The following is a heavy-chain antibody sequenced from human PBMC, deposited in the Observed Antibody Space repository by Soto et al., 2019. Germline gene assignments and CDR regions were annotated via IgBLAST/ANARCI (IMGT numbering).Heavy chain of an antibody. CDR1: GFTVSTYG. Sequence: QVQLVESGGGVVQPGRSLRLSCAVSGFTVSTYGMHWVRQAPGKGLEWVAVISRDGGTKYYADSVKGRFTISRDNSRNTLFLEMNSLSGDDMAVYYCTGEVASGYWGQGTQVTVSS. CDR2: ISRDGGTK. D-gene: IGHD2-8*02. J-gene: IGHJ4*02. V-gene: IGHV3-30*03. CDR3: TGEVASGY.